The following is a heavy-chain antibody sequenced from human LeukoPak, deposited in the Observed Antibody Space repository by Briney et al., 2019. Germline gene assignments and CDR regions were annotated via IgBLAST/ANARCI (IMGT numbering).Heavy chain of an antibody. Sequence: SETLSLTCAVYGGSFSGYYWSWIRQPPGKGLEWIGEINHSESTNYNPSLKSRITISVDTSKTQFSLKLSSVTAADTAVYYCARHVDLWCGYFDYWGQGTLVTVSS. CDR3: ARHVDLWCGYFDY. D-gene: IGHD4/OR15-4a*01. V-gene: IGHV4-34*01. J-gene: IGHJ4*02. CDR2: INHSEST. CDR1: GGSFSGYY.